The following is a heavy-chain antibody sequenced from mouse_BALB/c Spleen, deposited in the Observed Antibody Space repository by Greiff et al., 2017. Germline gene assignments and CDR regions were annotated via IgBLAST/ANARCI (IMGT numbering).Heavy chain of an antibody. CDR2: INPYNGDT. V-gene: IGHV1-20*02. CDR3: ARDDYDRYFDY. Sequence: VQLQQSGPELVKPGASVKISCKASGYSFTGYFMNWVMQSHGKSLEWIGRINPYNGDTFYNQKFKGKATLTVDKSSSTAHMELRSLASEDSAVYYCARDDYDRYFDYWGQGTTLTVSS. CDR1: GYSFTGYF. J-gene: IGHJ2*01. D-gene: IGHD2-4*01.